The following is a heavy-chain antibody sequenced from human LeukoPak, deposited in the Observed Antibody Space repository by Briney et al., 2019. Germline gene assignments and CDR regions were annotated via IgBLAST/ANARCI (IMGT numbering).Heavy chain of an antibody. CDR2: ISGSDST. V-gene: IGHV3-23*01. CDR3: ARTLEESPDY. D-gene: IGHD1-1*01. CDR1: GFTFSSYA. J-gene: IGHJ4*02. Sequence: PGGSLRLSCAASGFTFSSYAMSWVRQAPGKGLEWVSAISGSDSTYYADSVKGRFTISRDNAKNSLYLQMNSLRDEDTAVYYCARTLEESPDYWGQGTLVTVSS.